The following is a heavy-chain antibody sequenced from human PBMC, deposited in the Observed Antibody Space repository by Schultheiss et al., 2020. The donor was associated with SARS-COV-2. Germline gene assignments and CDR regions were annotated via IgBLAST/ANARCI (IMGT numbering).Heavy chain of an antibody. J-gene: IGHJ6*02. Sequence: GGSLRLSCAASGFTFSSYAMHWVRQAPGKGLEWVAVISYDGSNNYYADSVKGRFTISRDNSKNSLYLQMNSLRAEDTAVYYCARRRGHFRIVVVRGLDVWGQGTTVTGSS. CDR3: ARRRGHFRIVVVRGLDV. CDR2: ISYDGSNN. CDR1: GFTFSSYA. V-gene: IGHV3-30*01. D-gene: IGHD2-21*01.